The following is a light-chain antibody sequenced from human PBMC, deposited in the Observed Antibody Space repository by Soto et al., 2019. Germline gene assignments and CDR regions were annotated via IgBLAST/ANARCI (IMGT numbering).Light chain of an antibody. V-gene: IGLV2-11*01. CDR1: SSDFGGYNY. CDR2: DVS. Sequence: QSALTQPRSVSGSPGQSVTISCTGTSSDFGGYNYVSWYQHHPGKAPKLMIYDVSERPSGVPDRFSGSKSGNTASLTISGLHAEDEDDYYCCSYAGNFYVFGTGTKVTVL. J-gene: IGLJ1*01. CDR3: CSYAGNFYV.